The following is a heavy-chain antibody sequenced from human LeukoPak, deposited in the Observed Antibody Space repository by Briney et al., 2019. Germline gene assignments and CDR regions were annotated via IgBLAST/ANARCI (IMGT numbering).Heavy chain of an antibody. V-gene: IGHV4-30-2*01. D-gene: IGHD3-9*01. CDR3: ARGAGFYDILTGYYRFDWFDP. CDR1: GGSISSGGYS. CDR2: IYHSGST. Sequence: SETLSLTCAVSGGSISSGGYSWSWIRQPPGKALEWIGYIYHSGSTYYNPSLKSRVTISVDRSKNQFSLKLSSVTAADTAVYYCARGAGFYDILTGYYRFDWFDPWGQGTLVTVSS. J-gene: IGHJ5*02.